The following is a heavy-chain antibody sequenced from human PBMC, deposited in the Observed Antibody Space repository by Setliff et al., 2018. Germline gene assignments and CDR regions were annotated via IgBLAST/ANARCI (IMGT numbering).Heavy chain of an antibody. CDR2: IGHTGSI. CDR1: GYSISSGYI. Sequence: PSETLSLTCTVSGYSISSGYIWGWIRQPPGKGLEWVGNIGHTGSINYNPSLKSRLTISRDTSKNQVSLKLHSVTATDTAVYYCARDLGHGGDSDCWGQG. CDR3: ARDLGHGGDSDC. J-gene: IGHJ4*02. V-gene: IGHV4-38-2*02. D-gene: IGHD2-21*02.